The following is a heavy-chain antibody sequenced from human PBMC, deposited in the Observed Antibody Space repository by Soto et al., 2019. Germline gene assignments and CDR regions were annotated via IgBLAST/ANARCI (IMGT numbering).Heavy chain of an antibody. CDR3: ASERGRSIAARPYNWFDP. Sequence: PSETLSLTCTASGGSISSGDYYWSWIRQPPGKGLEWIGYIYYSGSTYYNPSLKSRVTISVDTSKNQFSLKLSSVTAADTAVYYCASERGRSIAARPYNWFDPWGQGTLVTVSS. CDR1: GGSISSGDYY. D-gene: IGHD6-6*01. J-gene: IGHJ5*02. CDR2: IYYSGST. V-gene: IGHV4-30-4*01.